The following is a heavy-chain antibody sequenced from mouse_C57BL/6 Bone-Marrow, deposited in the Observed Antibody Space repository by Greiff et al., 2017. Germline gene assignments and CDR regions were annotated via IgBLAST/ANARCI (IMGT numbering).Heavy chain of an antibody. J-gene: IGHJ3*01. CDR2: IYPRSGNT. Sequence: QVQLQQSGAELARPGASVKLSCKASGYTFTSYGISWVKQRTGQGLEWIGEIYPRSGNTYYNEKFKGKATLTADKSSSTAYMELRSLTSENSAVYFCAKERYRFFAYWGQGTLVTVSA. D-gene: IGHD1-1*01. V-gene: IGHV1-81*01. CDR1: GYTFTSYG. CDR3: AKERYRFFAY.